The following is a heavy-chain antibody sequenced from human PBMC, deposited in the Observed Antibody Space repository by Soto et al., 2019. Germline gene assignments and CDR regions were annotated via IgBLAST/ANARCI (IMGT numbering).Heavy chain of an antibody. Sequence: EVQLLESGGGLVQPGGSLRLSCAASGFSFSTYTMSWVRRAPGKGLEWVAAISGSGGSPSYADSVQGRFTISRDNPKKTLYLQMNSLRAEDTAVYYCAKARCTTSNCYVPAYWGQGTLVTVSS. CDR1: GFSFSTYT. J-gene: IGHJ4*02. CDR2: ISGSGGSP. V-gene: IGHV3-23*01. D-gene: IGHD2-8*01. CDR3: AKARCTTSNCYVPAY.